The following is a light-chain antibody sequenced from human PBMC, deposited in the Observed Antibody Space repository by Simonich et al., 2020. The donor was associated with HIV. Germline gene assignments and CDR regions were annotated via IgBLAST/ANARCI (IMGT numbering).Light chain of an antibody. CDR3: QQYNNWPLT. V-gene: IGKV3-11*01. Sequence: EIVLTQSPATLSLSPGERATLTCRASQRVSSYLAWYQQKPGQAPRLLIYDASNRATGIPARFTGSGSGTDFTLTISSLEPEDFVVYYCQQYNNWPLTFGGGTKVEIK. J-gene: IGKJ4*01. CDR2: DAS. CDR1: QRVSSY.